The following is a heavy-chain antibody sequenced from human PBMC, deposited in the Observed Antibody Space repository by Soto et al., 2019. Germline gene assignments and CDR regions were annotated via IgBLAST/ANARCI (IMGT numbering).Heavy chain of an antibody. Sequence: GGSLRLSCAASGFTFSSYGMHWVRQAPGKGLEWVAVIWYDGSNKYYADSVKDRFTISRDNSKNTLYLQMNSLRAEDTAVYYCARDKVATMSYYYYYGMDVWGQGTTVTVSS. CDR2: IWYDGSNK. CDR3: ARDKVATMSYYYYYGMDV. J-gene: IGHJ6*02. CDR1: GFTFSSYG. V-gene: IGHV3-33*01. D-gene: IGHD5-12*01.